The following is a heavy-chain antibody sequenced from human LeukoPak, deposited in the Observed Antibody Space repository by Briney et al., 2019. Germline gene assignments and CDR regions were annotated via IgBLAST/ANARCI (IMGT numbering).Heavy chain of an antibody. Sequence: GGSLRLSCAASGFIFSSYPMSWVRQAPGKGLEWVSAISGTAENTYYANSVKGRFSISRDNSRNTVHLQMNSLRPEDTAVYYCANQRGGFWGQGTLVTVSS. J-gene: IGHJ4*02. D-gene: IGHD3-10*01. CDR2: ISGTAENT. CDR1: GFIFSSYP. V-gene: IGHV3-23*01. CDR3: ANQRGGF.